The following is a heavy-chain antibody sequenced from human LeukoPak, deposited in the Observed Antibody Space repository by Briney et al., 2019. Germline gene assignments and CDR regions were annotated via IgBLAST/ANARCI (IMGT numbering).Heavy chain of an antibody. J-gene: IGHJ4*02. CDR2: ISTSGNTV. D-gene: IGHD3-16*01. V-gene: IGHV3-48*01. CDR3: ARDSGHHYDRLDC. CDR1: GFTFSIYS. Sequence: PGGSLRPSCTASGFTFSIYSMNWIRQAPGKGLEWVSYISTSGNTVYYADSVMGRFTISRDNADNSLCLQMNSLRAEDTAVYFCARDSGHHYDRLDCWGQGTLVTVSS.